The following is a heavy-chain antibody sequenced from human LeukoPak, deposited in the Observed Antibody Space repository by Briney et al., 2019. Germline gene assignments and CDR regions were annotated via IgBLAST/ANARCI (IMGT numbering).Heavy chain of an antibody. CDR3: AKSPPAYTVTTFNY. Sequence: ETLSLTCAVYGGSFSGYYWSWIRQPPGKELELVAGISASGGSTYSADSVKGRFTISRDNSKNTLYLQMNSLRAEDTAVYYCAKSPPAYTVTTFNYWGQGTLVTVSS. CDR1: GGSFSGYY. V-gene: IGHV3-23*01. J-gene: IGHJ4*02. CDR2: ISASGGST. D-gene: IGHD4-11*01.